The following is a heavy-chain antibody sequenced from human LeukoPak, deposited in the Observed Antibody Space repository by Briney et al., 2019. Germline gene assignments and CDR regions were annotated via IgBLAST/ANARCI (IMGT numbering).Heavy chain of an antibody. CDR3: ASQHRDYYYYGMDV. Sequence: SETLSLTCTVSGGSISSGGYYWSWIRQHPGKGLEWIGYIYYSGSTYYNPSLKSRVTISVDTSKDQFSLKLSSVTAADTAVYYCASQHRDYYYYGMDVWGQGTTVTVSS. CDR1: GGSISSGGYY. CDR2: IYYSGST. V-gene: IGHV4-31*03. D-gene: IGHD1-14*01. J-gene: IGHJ6*02.